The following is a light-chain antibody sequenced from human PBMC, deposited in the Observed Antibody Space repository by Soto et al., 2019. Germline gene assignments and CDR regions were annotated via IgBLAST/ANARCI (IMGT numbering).Light chain of an antibody. V-gene: IGKV1-5*03. CDR1: QSISSW. CDR3: QQYNSYPET. J-gene: IGKJ1*01. Sequence: DIQMTQSPSTLSASVGYRVTITCRASQSISSWFAWYQQKPGKAPKLLIYKASSLESGVPSRFSGSGSGTEFTLTISSLQPDDFATYYCQQYNSYPETFGQGTKV. CDR2: KAS.